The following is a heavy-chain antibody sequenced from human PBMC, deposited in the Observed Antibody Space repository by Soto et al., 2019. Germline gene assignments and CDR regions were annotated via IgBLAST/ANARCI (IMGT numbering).Heavy chain of an antibody. J-gene: IGHJ4*02. D-gene: IGHD2-8*01. CDR1: GFTFSGAA. CDR2: IRNKTKNYAT. Sequence: EVQLVESGGGLVQPGGSLKLSCAASGFTFSGAAMHWVRQASGKGLEWVGRIRNKTKNYATAYAASVKGRFTISRDDSKNTAFLQMNSLKLEDTAVYYCTVLDYWGQGTLVTVSS. CDR3: TVLDY. V-gene: IGHV3-73*02.